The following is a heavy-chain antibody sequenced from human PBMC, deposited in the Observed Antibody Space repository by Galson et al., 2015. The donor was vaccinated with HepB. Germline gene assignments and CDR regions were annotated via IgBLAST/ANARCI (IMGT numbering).Heavy chain of an antibody. CDR2: INHSGIT. D-gene: IGHD3-16*02. CDR1: GGSFSGYY. J-gene: IGHJ5*02. Sequence: ATLSLTCAVYGGSFSGYYWNWIRQPPGKGLEWIGEINHSGITIYNPSLKSRVTISVDTSKNQFSLKLSSVTAADTAIYYCARSRLVTAHHWFDPWGQGTLVTVSS. CDR3: ARSRLVTAHHWFDP. V-gene: IGHV4-34*01.